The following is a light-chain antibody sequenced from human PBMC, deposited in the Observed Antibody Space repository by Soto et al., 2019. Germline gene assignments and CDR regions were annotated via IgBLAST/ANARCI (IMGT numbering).Light chain of an antibody. CDR3: QSYDSSLSGSEYV. J-gene: IGLJ1*01. Sequence: QSVLTQPPSVSGAPGQRVTISCTGSSSNIGAGYDVHWYQQLPGTAPKLLIYGNSNRPSGVPDRFSGSKSGTSASLAITGLQAEDEADYYYQSYDSSLSGSEYVFGTGTKLTVL. CDR2: GNS. CDR1: SSNIGAGYD. V-gene: IGLV1-40*01.